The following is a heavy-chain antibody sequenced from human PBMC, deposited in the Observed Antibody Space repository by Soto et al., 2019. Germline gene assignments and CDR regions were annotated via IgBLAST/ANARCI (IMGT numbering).Heavy chain of an antibody. D-gene: IGHD1-7*01. CDR1: GGTFSSYA. V-gene: IGHV1-69*01. J-gene: IGHJ6*02. CDR2: IIPIFGTA. CDR3: ARDRNNWNYGKTNYYYGMDV. Sequence: QVQLVQSGAEVKKPGSSVKVSCKASGGTFSSYAISWVRQAPGQGLEWMGGIIPIFGTANYEQKFQGRVTITADEYTSTAYMELSSLRSEDTAVYYCARDRNNWNYGKTNYYYGMDVWGQGTTVTVSS.